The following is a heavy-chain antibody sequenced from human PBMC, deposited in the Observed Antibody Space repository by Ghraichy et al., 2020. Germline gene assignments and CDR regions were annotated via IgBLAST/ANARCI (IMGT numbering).Heavy chain of an antibody. CDR2: ISSTDSYI. CDR3: ERVDFYFDSGGFDS. V-gene: IGHV3-21*04. J-gene: IGHJ4*02. D-gene: IGHD3-22*01. Sequence: VSSISSTDSYIPYSDSVKGRFTISRDNAKNSVYLQMNSLRAEETAVYFCERVDFYFDSGGFDSWGQG.